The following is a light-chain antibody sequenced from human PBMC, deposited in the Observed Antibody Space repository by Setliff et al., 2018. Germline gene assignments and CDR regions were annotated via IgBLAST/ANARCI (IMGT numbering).Light chain of an antibody. V-gene: IGLV1-44*01. Sequence: QSVLTQPPSASGTPGQRVTISCSGSSSNIGSKTVNWYQQLPGTAPKLLMFQNSQRPSGVPDRFSGSKSGTSASLAIGGLQSEDEADYYCAAWDDSLMVVVLGGGTQLTVL. CDR2: QNS. CDR1: SSNIGSKT. J-gene: IGLJ2*01. CDR3: AAWDDSLMVVV.